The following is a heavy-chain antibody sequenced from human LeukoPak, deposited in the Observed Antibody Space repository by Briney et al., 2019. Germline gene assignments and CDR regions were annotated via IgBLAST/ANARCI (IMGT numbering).Heavy chain of an antibody. CDR2: IIPIFGTA. J-gene: IGHJ4*02. CDR1: GGTFSSYA. D-gene: IGHD4-23*01. V-gene: IGHV1-69*05. CDR3: ARDESYGGNSRSDY. Sequence: SVKVPCKASGGTFSSYAISWVRQAPGQGLEWMGGIIPIFGTANYAQKFQGRVTITTDESTSTAYMELSSLRSEDTAVYYCARDESYGGNSRSDYWGQGTLVTVSS.